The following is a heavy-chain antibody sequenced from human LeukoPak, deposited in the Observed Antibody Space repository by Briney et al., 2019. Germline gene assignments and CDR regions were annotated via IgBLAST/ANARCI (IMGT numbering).Heavy chain of an antibody. CDR3: ARDSSSWYYYYYYMDV. J-gene: IGHJ6*03. CDR1: GYTFTSYG. Sequence: RASVKVSCKASGYTFTSYGISWVRQAPGQGLEWMGWISAYNGNTNYAQKLQGRVTMTTDTSTSTAYMELRSLRSDDTAVYYCARDSSSWYYYYYYMDVWGKGTTVTVSS. V-gene: IGHV1-18*01. D-gene: IGHD6-13*01. CDR2: ISAYNGNT.